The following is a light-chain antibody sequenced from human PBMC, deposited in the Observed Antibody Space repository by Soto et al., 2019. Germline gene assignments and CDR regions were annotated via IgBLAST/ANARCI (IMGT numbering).Light chain of an antibody. J-gene: IGKJ2*01. CDR3: HQYKSYTPYT. V-gene: IGKV1-5*01. Sequence: DIPMTQSPSALSASLGDRVTITCRASHSIGTWLAWYQQRPGKAPKLLIYDASSLGSGVPSRFSGGGSGTEFTLTISSLQPDDFGTYYCHQYKSYTPYTIGQGTKVEIK. CDR2: DAS. CDR1: HSIGTW.